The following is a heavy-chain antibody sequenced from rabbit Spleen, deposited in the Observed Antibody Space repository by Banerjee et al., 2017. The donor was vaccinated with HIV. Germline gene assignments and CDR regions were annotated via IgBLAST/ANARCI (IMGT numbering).Heavy chain of an antibody. CDR2: INGGNGGST. Sequence: EESGGDLVKPEGSLTLTCKASGFTLSSAWIQWVRQAPGKGLEWVALINGGNGGSTRYSTWAKGRFTISKTSSTTVTLQMTSLTAADTATYFCAREEYSNWDLWGPGTLVTVS. V-gene: IGHV1S45*01. D-gene: IGHD4-1*01. J-gene: IGHJ4*01. CDR3: AREEYSNWDL. CDR1: GFTLSSAW.